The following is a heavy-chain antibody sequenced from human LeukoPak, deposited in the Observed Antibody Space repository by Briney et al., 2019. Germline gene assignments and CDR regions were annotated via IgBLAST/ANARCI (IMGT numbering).Heavy chain of an antibody. CDR3: AIELGRVVSNFDP. V-gene: IGHV1-2*02. J-gene: IGHJ5*02. Sequence: AASVTVSCKASGYTFTGYYMHWVRQAPGQGLEWMGWINPNSGGTNYAQTFQGRVTMTRDTSISTAYMELSRLRSDDTAVYYCAIELGRVVSNFDPWGQGTLVTVSS. CDR1: GYTFTGYY. D-gene: IGHD3-3*01. CDR2: INPNSGGT.